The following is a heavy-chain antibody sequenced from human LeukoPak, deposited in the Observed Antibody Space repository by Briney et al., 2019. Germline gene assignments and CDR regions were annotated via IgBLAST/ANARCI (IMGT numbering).Heavy chain of an antibody. Sequence: GASVKVSCKASGYTFTNYAMNWVRQAPGQGLEWMGWISAYNGNTNYAQKLQGRVTMTTDTSTSTAYMELRSLRSDDTAVYYCARGYVYSRFDYWGQGTLVTVSS. V-gene: IGHV1-18*01. J-gene: IGHJ4*02. CDR2: ISAYNGNT. D-gene: IGHD3-16*01. CDR3: ARGYVYSRFDY. CDR1: GYTFTNYA.